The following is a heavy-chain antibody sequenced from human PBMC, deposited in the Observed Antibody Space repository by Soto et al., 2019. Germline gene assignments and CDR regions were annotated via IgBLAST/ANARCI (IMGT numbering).Heavy chain of an antibody. CDR1: GGTFSSYT. CDR3: AAAGYYYDSSGYFDAFDI. CDR2: IIPILGIA. J-gene: IGHJ3*02. Sequence: SVKVSCKASGGTFSSYTISWVRQAPGQGLEWMGRIIPILGIANYAQKFQGRVTITGDISTSTAYMELSSLRSDDTAVYYCAAAGYYYDSSGYFDAFDIWGQGTMVTVSS. D-gene: IGHD3-22*01. V-gene: IGHV1-69*02.